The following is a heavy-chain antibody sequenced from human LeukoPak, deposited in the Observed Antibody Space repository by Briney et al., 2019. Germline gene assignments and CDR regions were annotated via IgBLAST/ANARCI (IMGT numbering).Heavy chain of an antibody. CDR1: GYTFTSYY. CDR2: INPSGGST. CDR3: ARASRAYCGGDCYSTSNDY. V-gene: IGHV1-46*01. Sequence: GASVKVSCKASGYTFTSYYMHWVRQAPGQGLEWMGIINPSGGSTSYAQKFQGRVTMTRDTSTSTVYMELSSLRSEDTAVYYCARASRAYCGGDCYSTSNDYWGQGTLVTVSS. D-gene: IGHD2-21*02. J-gene: IGHJ4*02.